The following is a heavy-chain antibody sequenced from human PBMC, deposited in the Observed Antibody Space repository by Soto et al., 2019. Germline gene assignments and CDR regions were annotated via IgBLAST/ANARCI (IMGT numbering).Heavy chain of an antibody. J-gene: IGHJ4*02. V-gene: IGHV3-23*01. CDR2: ISGSGGNT. D-gene: IGHD6-13*01. Sequence: EVQVLESGGGLVQPGGSLRLSCAASGFIFSSFAMNWVRQAPGKGREWVSGISGSGGNTYYADSVKGRFTISRDNFKNTLYLQMNSLRDEDTAIYYCAKDVRYSNTWYPFDYWGQGTLVTVSS. CDR1: GFIFSSFA. CDR3: AKDVRYSNTWYPFDY.